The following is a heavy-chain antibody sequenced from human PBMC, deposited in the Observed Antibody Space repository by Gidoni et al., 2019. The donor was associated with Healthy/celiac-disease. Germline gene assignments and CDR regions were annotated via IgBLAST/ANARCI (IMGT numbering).Heavy chain of an antibody. Sequence: EVQLVESGGGLVKHGGSLRLSCAASGFTFPSYSMNRVRQAPGKGLEWVSSISSSSRYIYYADSVKGRFTISRDNAKNSLYLQMKSLRAEDTAVYYCASAPRFGSGYYKHDYWGQGTLVTVSS. CDR2: ISSSSRYI. CDR3: ASAPRFGSGYYKHDY. V-gene: IGHV3-21*01. CDR1: GFTFPSYS. J-gene: IGHJ4*02. D-gene: IGHD3-3*01.